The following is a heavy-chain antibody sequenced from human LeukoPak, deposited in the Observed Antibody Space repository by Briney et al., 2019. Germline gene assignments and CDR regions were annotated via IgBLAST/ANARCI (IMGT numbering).Heavy chain of an antibody. V-gene: IGHV4-38-2*02. D-gene: IGHD5-24*01. Sequence: SSETLSLTCTVSGYSISSGYYWGWIRQPPGKGLEWIGSIYHSGSTYYNPSLKSRVTISVDTSKNQFSLKLSSVTAADTAVYYCPRVRDGGAFDIWGQGTMLTVSS. CDR3: PRVRDGGAFDI. CDR1: GYSISSGYY. CDR2: IYHSGST. J-gene: IGHJ3*02.